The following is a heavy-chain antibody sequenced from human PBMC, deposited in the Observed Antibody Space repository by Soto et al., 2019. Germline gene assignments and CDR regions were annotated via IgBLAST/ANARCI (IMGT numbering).Heavy chain of an antibody. Sequence: PGGSLRLSCAASGFTFSSYEMNWVRQAPGKGLEWVSYISSSGSTIYYADSVKGRFTISRDKAKNSLYLQMKSLRAEDTAVYYCARLYSSSSLYYYGMDVWGQGTTVTVSS. J-gene: IGHJ6*02. V-gene: IGHV3-48*03. CDR1: GFTFSSYE. CDR3: ARLYSSSSLYYYGMDV. D-gene: IGHD6-6*01. CDR2: ISSSGSTI.